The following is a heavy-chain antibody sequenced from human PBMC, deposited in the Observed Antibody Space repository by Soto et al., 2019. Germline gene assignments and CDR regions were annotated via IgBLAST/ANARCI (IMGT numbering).Heavy chain of an antibody. V-gene: IGHV1-3*01. Sequence: QVQLVQSGAEVKKPGASVKVSCKASGYTFTSYAMHWVRQAPGQRLEWMGWINAGNGNTKYSQKFQGRVTITRDTSASTAYLELSSLRSEDTAVYYCARFRQQSSRWGMDVWGQGTTVTVSS. CDR3: ARFRQQSSRWGMDV. D-gene: IGHD6-13*01. CDR1: GYTFTSYA. CDR2: INAGNGNT. J-gene: IGHJ6*02.